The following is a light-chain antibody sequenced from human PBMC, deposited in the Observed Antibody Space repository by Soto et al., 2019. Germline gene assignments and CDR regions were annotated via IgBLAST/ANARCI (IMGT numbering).Light chain of an antibody. CDR2: GAS. CDR1: QSVTTY. J-gene: IGKJ1*01. V-gene: IGKV3-20*01. CDR3: QQYGSSPRT. Sequence: SPDTLSLSQGERATLSCRASQSVTTYLAWYQQKPGQAPRLLIYGASSRATGIPDRFSGSGSGTDFTLTISRLEPEDFAVYYCQQYGSSPRTFGQGTMVDI.